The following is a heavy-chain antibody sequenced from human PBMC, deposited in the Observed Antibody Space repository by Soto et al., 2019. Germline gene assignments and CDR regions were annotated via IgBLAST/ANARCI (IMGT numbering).Heavy chain of an antibody. Sequence: ASVKVSCMASGYTFSSYGITWLRQAPGQGLEWMGWSSGYNDKTNYAQKIQDRVTMTTDTSTSTAYMELRRLSSDDTAVYYCARDPGYFYYDAIVTLDYWGQGTLVTVSS. J-gene: IGHJ4*02. D-gene: IGHD3-16*01. V-gene: IGHV1-18*01. CDR2: SSGYNDKT. CDR3: ARDPGYFYYDAIVTLDY. CDR1: GYTFSSYG.